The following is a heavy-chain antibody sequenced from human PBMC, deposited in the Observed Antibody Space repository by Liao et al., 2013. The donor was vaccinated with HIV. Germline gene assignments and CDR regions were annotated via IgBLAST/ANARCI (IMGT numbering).Heavy chain of an antibody. D-gene: IGHD2-15*01. V-gene: IGHV4-4*07. CDR1: GGSISTYY. J-gene: IGHJ5*02. CDR2: IYTSGST. Sequence: QVQLQESGPGLVKPSETLSLTCTVSGGSISTYYWSWIRQPAGKGLEWIGHIYTSGSTNYNPSLKSRVTISIDTSKNQFSLKLSSVTAADTAVYYCARSMLLRPNWFDPWGQGTLVTVSS. CDR3: ARSMLLRPNWFDP.